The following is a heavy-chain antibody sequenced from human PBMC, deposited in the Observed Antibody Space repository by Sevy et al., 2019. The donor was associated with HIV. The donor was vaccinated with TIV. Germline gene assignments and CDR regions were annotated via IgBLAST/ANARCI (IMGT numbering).Heavy chain of an antibody. D-gene: IGHD3-10*01. CDR3: ARDIPGYSGFDH. CDR2: ISWDAKKT. V-gene: IGHV3-43*01. J-gene: IGHJ4*02. CDR1: GFTFDDYT. Sequence: GGSLRLSCAASGFTFDDYTMHWVRQVPGKGLEWVSLISWDAKKTEYADSVEGRFTVSRDNRKNSLYQQMNSLRSEDTALYFCARDIPGYSGFDHWGQGTLVTVSS.